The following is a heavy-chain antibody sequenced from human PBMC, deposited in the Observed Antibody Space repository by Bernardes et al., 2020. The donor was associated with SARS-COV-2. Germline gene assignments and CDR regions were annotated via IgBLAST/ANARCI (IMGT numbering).Heavy chain of an antibody. V-gene: IGHV3-15*01. Sequence: GGSLRLSCAASGFTFSNAWMSWVRQAPGKGLEWVGRIKSKTDGGTTDYAAPVKGRFTISRDDSKNTLYLQMNSLKTEDTAVYYCTTDPLSLSHYYYMDVWGKGTTVTVSS. D-gene: IGHD3-16*02. CDR1: GFTFSNAW. CDR3: TTDPLSLSHYYYMDV. CDR2: IKSKTDGGTT. J-gene: IGHJ6*03.